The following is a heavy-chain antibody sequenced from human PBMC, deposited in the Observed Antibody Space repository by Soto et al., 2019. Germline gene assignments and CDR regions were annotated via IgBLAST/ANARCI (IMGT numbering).Heavy chain of an antibody. CDR1: GFTFSYYC. D-gene: IGHD1-1*01. J-gene: IGHJ4*02. CDR2: ISGSGITT. V-gene: IGHV3-11*01. Sequence: GGSLRISCAACGFTFSYYCMTWIRQGTGKGLEWVSFISGSGITTHYADSVTGRFTISRDNAQNSLYLQMNSLRADDTAVYYCAREVTGTTIDYWGQGTLVTVSS. CDR3: AREVTGTTIDY.